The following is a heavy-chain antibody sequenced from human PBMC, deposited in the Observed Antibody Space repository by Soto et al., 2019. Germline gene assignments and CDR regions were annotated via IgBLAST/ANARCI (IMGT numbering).Heavy chain of an antibody. V-gene: IGHV1-18*04. Sequence: ASVKVSCKASGYTFTSYGISWVRQAPGQGLEWMGWISAYNGNTNYAQKLQGRVTMTTDTSTSTAYMELRSLRSDDTAVYYCATERAPYSYDFWSGYDYYGMDVWGQGTTVTVSS. CDR3: ATERAPYSYDFWSGYDYYGMDV. D-gene: IGHD3-3*01. CDR2: ISAYNGNT. CDR1: GYTFTSYG. J-gene: IGHJ6*02.